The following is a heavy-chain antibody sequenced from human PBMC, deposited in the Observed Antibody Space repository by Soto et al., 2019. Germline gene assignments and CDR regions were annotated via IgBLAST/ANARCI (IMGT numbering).Heavy chain of an antibody. CDR1: GGTFSSYA. V-gene: IGHV1-69*01. CDR2: IIPIFGTA. D-gene: IGHD2-2*01. Sequence: QVQLVQSGAEVKKPGSSVKVSCKASGGTFSSYAISWVRQAPGQGLEWMGGIIPIFGTANYAQKFQGRVTITADESKSTAYMELSSLRSEDTAVYYCAAKDIVVVPAARNYYYYYGMDVWGQGTTVTVSS. J-gene: IGHJ6*02. CDR3: AAKDIVVVPAARNYYYYYGMDV.